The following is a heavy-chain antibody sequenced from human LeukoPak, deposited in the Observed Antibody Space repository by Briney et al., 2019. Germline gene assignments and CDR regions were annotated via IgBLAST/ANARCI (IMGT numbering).Heavy chain of an antibody. CDR3: ARDTPYYYDSSGLVY. D-gene: IGHD3-22*01. CDR1: GFTFSSYE. CDR2: ISSSGSTI. J-gene: IGHJ4*02. V-gene: IGHV3-48*03. Sequence: GGSLRLSCAASGFTFSSYEMNWVRQAPGKGLEWVSYISSSGSTIYYADSVKGRSTISRDNAKNSLYLQMNSLRAEDTAVYYCARDTPYYYDSSGLVYWGQGTLVTVSS.